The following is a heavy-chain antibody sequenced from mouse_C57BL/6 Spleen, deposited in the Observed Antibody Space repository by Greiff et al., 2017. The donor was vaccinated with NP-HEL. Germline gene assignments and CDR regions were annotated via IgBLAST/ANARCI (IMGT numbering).Heavy chain of an antibody. CDR1: GYAFSSSW. V-gene: IGHV1-82*01. CDR3: AETTVAAAGCEDGFAY. D-gene: IGHD1-1*01. Sequence: LQESGPELVKPGASVKISCKASGYAFSSSWMNWVKQRPGKGLEWIGRIYPGDGDTNYNGKFKGKATLTADKSSSTAYMQLSSLTSEDSAVYFGAETTVAAAGCEDGFAYWGQGTLVTVSA. J-gene: IGHJ3*01. CDR2: IYPGDGDT.